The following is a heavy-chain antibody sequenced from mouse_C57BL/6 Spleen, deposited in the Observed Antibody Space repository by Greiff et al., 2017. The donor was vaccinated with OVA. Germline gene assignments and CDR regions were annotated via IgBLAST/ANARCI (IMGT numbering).Heavy chain of an antibody. CDR2: INPGSGGT. J-gene: IGHJ4*01. CDR1: GYAFTNYL. CDR3: ARSPPSFITTEGVY. Sequence: VQLQQSGAELVRPGPSVKVSCKASGYAFTNYLIEWVKQRPGQGLEWIGVINPGSGGTNYNEKFKGKATLTADKSSSTAYMQLSSLTSEDSAVYFCARSPPSFITTEGVYWGQGTSVTVSS. V-gene: IGHV1-54*01. D-gene: IGHD1-1*01.